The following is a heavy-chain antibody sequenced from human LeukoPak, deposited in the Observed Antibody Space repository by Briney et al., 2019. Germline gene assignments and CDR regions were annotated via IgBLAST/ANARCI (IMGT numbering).Heavy chain of an antibody. D-gene: IGHD2-21*01. CDR1: GFTFSTYA. CDR2: IRYDGSNQ. V-gene: IGHV3-30*02. Sequence: PGGSLRLSCAASGFTFSTYAMHWVRQAPGKGLEWVPLIRYDGSNQYYADSVKGRFTISRDNSKNTLYLQMNSLRAEDTAVYYCAKVNPPYCGGDCYSDYWGQGTLVTVSS. CDR3: AKVNPPYCGGDCYSDY. J-gene: IGHJ4*02.